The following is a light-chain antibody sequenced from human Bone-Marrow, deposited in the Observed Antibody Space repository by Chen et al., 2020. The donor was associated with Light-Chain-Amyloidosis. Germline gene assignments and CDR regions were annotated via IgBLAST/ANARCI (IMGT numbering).Light chain of an antibody. J-gene: IGLJ3*02. CDR3: QVWDRSSDRPV. CDR2: DDS. CDR1: NIGSTS. V-gene: IGLV3-21*02. Sequence: SYVLTQPSSLSVAPGQTATIACGGNNIGSTSVHWYQQTPGQAPLLVVYDDSDRPSVIPERLSGSNSGNTATLTSGRVEAGDEADYYCQVWDRSSDRPVFGGGTKLTVL.